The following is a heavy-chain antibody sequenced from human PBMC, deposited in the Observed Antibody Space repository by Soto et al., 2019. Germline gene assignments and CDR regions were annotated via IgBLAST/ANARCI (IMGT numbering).Heavy chain of an antibody. D-gene: IGHD5-18*01. CDR1: GDSVSSGDYY. CDR3: ARVPVDTYMIYWFDP. J-gene: IGHJ5*02. V-gene: IGHV4-61*08. Sequence: SETLSLTCTVSGDSVSSGDYYWTWMRQPPGKGLQWIGYVYYSGSTNYNPSLKSRVTISVDTSKNQFSLKLRSVTAGDTAVYYCARVPVDTYMIYWFDPWGQGTLVTVSS. CDR2: VYYSGST.